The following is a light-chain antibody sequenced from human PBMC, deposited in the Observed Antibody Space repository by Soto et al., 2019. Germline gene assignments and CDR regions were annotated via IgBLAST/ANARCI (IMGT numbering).Light chain of an antibody. CDR3: QHYNSYSRT. CDR2: AAS. Sequence: IQLTQSPSSLSTSVGDSVTITCRASQSISTWLTWYQQRPGKAPQLLIFAASSLQSGVPSRFSGSGSGTDFTLTISSLQPDDFATYYCQHYNSYSRTFGQGTKVDIK. J-gene: IGKJ1*01. CDR1: QSISTW. V-gene: IGKV1-5*01.